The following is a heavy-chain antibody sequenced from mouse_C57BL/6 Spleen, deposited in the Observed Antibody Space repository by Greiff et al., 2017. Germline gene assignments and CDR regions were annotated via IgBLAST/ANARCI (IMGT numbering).Heavy chain of an antibody. CDR1: GYSFTSGYY. V-gene: IGHV3-6*01. D-gene: IGHD2-1*01. J-gene: IGHJ4*01. CDR3: VSGGYGIRYYYAMDY. Sequence: DVKLQESGPGLVKPSQSLSLTCSVTGYSFTSGYYCNWIRQFPGNKLEWMGYISDDGSNNYNPSLKNRISITRDTSKNQFFLKLKSVTTEDTATYYGVSGGYGIRYYYAMDYWGQGTSVTVSS. CDR2: ISDDGSN.